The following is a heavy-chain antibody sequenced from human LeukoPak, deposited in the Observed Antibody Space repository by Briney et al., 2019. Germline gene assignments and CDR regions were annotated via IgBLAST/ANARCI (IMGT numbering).Heavy chain of an antibody. Sequence: ASETLSLTCTVSRGSISGSIRSYYWSWLRQPPGKGLEWIGYISSSGSVNDNPSLRSRVTISVDTSKNQFFLNLTSVSAADTAVYYCARIPLGYSGAYYFDYWGQGTLVTVSP. V-gene: IGHV4-4*09. CDR1: RGSISGSIRSYY. D-gene: IGHD5-12*01. J-gene: IGHJ4*02. CDR2: ISSSGSV. CDR3: ARIPLGYSGAYYFDY.